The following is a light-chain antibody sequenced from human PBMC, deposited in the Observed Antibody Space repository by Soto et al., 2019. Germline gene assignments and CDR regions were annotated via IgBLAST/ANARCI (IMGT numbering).Light chain of an antibody. CDR1: SSDVGSHDF. J-gene: IGLJ3*02. CDR3: CLDAWSLTWV. V-gene: IGLV2-23*02. Sequence: QSVLTQPASVSGSPGQSITISCTGTSSDVGSHDFVSWYQQHPGTAPKLMIYAVRERPSGVSNRFSGSKSGNTASLTIFGLQAEDEADYYCCLDAWSLTWVFGGGTKLTVL. CDR2: AVR.